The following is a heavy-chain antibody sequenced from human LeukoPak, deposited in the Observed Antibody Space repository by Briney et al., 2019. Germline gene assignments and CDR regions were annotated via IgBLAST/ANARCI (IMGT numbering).Heavy chain of an antibody. V-gene: IGHV1-24*01. CDR3: ARDGDPPY. D-gene: IGHD4-17*01. CDR2: FDPEDGET. CDR1: GYTLTELS. J-gene: IGHJ4*02. Sequence: GASVKVSCKVSGYTLTELSMHWVRQAPGKGLEWMGGFDPEDGETIYAQKFQGRVTMTRNTSISTAYMELSSLRSEDTAVYYCARDGDPPYWGQGTLVTVSS.